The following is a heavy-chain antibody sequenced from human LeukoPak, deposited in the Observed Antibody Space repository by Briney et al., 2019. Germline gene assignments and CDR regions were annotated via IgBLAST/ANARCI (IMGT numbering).Heavy chain of an antibody. Sequence: PPRTLSLTCTVSGGSVSASDYCWSCIRQHPGKGLEWSGYVYSSGSTYYNPYCKCRVTVSLDTTKNQFSLNLSSVTAADAAVYYWGRYLPGYDIVWGQGTLVTVSS. V-gene: IGHV4-31*03. CDR2: VYSSGST. CDR1: GGSVSASDYC. CDR3: GRYLPGYDIV. D-gene: IGHD3-9*01. J-gene: IGHJ1*01.